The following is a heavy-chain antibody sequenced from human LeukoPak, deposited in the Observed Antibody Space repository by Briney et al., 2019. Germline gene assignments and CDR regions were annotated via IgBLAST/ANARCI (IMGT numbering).Heavy chain of an antibody. J-gene: IGHJ4*02. Sequence: SETLSPTCTVSGGSISSYYRSWIRQPPGKGLEWIGYIYYSGSTNYNPSLKSRVTISVDTSKNQFSLKLSSVTAADTAVYYCARGRDYYDSSGYYYEGTIVDYWGQGTLVTVSS. CDR3: ARGRDYYDSSGYYYEGTIVDY. CDR2: IYYSGST. V-gene: IGHV4-59*01. D-gene: IGHD3-22*01. CDR1: GGSISSYY.